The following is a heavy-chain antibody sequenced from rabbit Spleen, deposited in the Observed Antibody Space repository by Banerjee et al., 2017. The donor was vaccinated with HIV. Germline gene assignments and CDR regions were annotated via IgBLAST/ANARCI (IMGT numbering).Heavy chain of an antibody. CDR3: ARDTSSSFSSYGMDL. CDR2: MDTGSSGFT. D-gene: IGHD1-1*01. Sequence: QSLEESGGDLVKPGASLTLTCAASGFSFSSSSYMCWVRQAPGKGLEWIACMDTGSSGFTYFATWAKGRFTCSKTSSTTVTLQMTRLTAADTATYFCARDTSSSFSSYGMDLWGQGTLVTVS. V-gene: IGHV1S40*01. J-gene: IGHJ6*01. CDR1: GFSFSSSSY.